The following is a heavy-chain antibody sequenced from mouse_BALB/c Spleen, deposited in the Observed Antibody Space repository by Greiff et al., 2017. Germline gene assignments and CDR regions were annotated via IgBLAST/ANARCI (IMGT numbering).Heavy chain of an antibody. CDR3: ARGYRYDEEAWFAY. D-gene: IGHD2-14*01. V-gene: IGHV1-87*01. Sequence: QVQLQQSGAELARPGASVKLSCKASGYTFTSYWMQWVKQRPGQGLEWIGAIYPGDGDTRYTQKFKGKATLTADKSSSTAYMQLSSLASEDSAVYYCARGYRYDEEAWFAYWGQGTLVTVSA. CDR1: GYTFTSYW. J-gene: IGHJ3*01. CDR2: IYPGDGDT.